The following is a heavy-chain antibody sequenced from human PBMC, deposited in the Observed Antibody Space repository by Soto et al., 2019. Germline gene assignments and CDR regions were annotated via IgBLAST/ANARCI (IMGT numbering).Heavy chain of an antibody. Sequence: LSLTCTISGGSLNSSYWSWIRQAPGKGLEWIGRIYARGVTNYNPSLKSRVTMSGDPSRNQFSLRLTSVTVADTAVYYCAKSSGYDFFYYGMDIWGRGTTVTVSS. CDR3: AKSSGYDFFYYGMDI. CDR1: GGSLNSSY. J-gene: IGHJ6*02. V-gene: IGHV4-4*07. CDR2: IYARGVT. D-gene: IGHD5-18*01.